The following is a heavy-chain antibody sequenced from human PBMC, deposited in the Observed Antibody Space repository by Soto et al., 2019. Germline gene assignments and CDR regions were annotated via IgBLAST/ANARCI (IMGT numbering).Heavy chain of an antibody. CDR1: GFTVSSNY. CDR3: AGGRVATSHDAFDI. J-gene: IGHJ3*02. D-gene: IGHD5-12*01. Sequence: EVQLVESGGGLIQPGGSLRLSCAASGFTVSSNYMSWVRQAPGKGLEWVSVIYSGGSTYYADSVKGRFTISRDNSKNTLYLQMNSLRAEDTAVYYCAGGRVATSHDAFDIWGQGTMFTVSS. V-gene: IGHV3-53*01. CDR2: IYSGGST.